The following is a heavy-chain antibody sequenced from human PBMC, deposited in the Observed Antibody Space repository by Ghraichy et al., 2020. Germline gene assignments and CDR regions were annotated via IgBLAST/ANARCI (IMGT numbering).Heavy chain of an antibody. CDR1: GFTFSSYA. Sequence: LSLTCAASGFTFSSYAMSWVRQAPGKGLEWVSAISGSGSSTYYADSVKGRFTISRDNSKNTLYVQMNSLRAEDTAIYYCAKDRRIVAAGTVDNAFDIWGQGTMVTVSS. D-gene: IGHD6-13*01. J-gene: IGHJ3*02. V-gene: IGHV3-23*01. CDR2: ISGSGSST. CDR3: AKDRRIVAAGTVDNAFDI.